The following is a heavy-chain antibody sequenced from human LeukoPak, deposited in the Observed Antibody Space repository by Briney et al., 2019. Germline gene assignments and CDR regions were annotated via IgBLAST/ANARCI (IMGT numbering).Heavy chain of an antibody. Sequence: PSETLSLTCTVSGGSISSYYWSWIRQPPGRGLEWIGYIYYSGSTNYKPSLKSRVTISVDTSKNQFSLKLNSVTAADTAVYYCARGGYYGSGNDFRFDPWGQGTLVTVSS. V-gene: IGHV4-59*01. CDR2: IYYSGST. CDR1: GGSISSYY. J-gene: IGHJ5*02. CDR3: ARGGYYGSGNDFRFDP. D-gene: IGHD3-10*01.